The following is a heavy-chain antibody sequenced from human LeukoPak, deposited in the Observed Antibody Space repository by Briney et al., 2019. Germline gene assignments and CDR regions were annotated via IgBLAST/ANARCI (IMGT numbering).Heavy chain of an antibody. D-gene: IGHD2-2*02. Sequence: PGRSLRLSCAASGFTFSSYGMHWVRRAPGKGLEWVAVISYDRSNKYYADSVKGRFTISRDNSKNTLYLQMNSLRAEDTAVYYCAKVRYCSSTSCYTAFDYWGQGTLVTVSS. CDR2: ISYDRSNK. CDR1: GFTFSSYG. J-gene: IGHJ4*02. V-gene: IGHV3-30*18. CDR3: AKVRYCSSTSCYTAFDY.